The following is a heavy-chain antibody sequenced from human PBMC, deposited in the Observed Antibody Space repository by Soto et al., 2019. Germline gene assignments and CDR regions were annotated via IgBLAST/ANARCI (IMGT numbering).Heavy chain of an antibody. D-gene: IGHD3-22*01. Sequence: KTSETLSLTCTVSGGSISIGDYYWSCIRQPPGKGLEWIGYIYYSGSTYYNPSLKSRVTISVDTSKNQFSLKLSSVTAADTAVYYCARDYDSSGLFDYWGQGTLVTVSS. V-gene: IGHV4-30-4*01. CDR2: IYYSGST. CDR1: GGSISIGDYY. CDR3: ARDYDSSGLFDY. J-gene: IGHJ4*02.